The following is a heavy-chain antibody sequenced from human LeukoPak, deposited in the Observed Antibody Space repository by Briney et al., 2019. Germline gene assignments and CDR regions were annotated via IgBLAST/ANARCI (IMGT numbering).Heavy chain of an antibody. V-gene: IGHV3-21*01. D-gene: IGHD3-10*01. CDR3: ARDPPYYYGSGSYFGSLA. CDR2: ISSSSSYI. Sequence: GGSLRLSCAASGFTFSSYSMNWVRQAPGKGLEWVSSISSSSSYIYYADSVKGRFTISRGNAKNSLYLQMNSLRAEDTAVYYCARDPPYYYGSGSYFGSLAWGQGTLVTVSS. CDR1: GFTFSSYS. J-gene: IGHJ5*02.